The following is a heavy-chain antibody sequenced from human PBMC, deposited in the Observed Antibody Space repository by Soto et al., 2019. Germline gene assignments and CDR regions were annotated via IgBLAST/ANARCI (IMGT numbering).Heavy chain of an antibody. D-gene: IGHD3-3*01. J-gene: IGHJ6*02. CDR1: GGTFSSYA. Sequence: GASVKVSCKASGGTFSSYAISWVRQAPGQGLEWMGGIIPIFGTANYAQKFQGRVTITADESTSTAYMELSSLRSEDTAVYYCARPTKDYDFWSGSYGMDVWGQGTTVTVSS. V-gene: IGHV1-69*13. CDR3: ARPTKDYDFWSGSYGMDV. CDR2: IIPIFGTA.